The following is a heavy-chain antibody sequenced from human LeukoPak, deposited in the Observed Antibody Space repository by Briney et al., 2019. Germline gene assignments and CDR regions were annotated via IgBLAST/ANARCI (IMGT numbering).Heavy chain of an antibody. CDR2: INHSGST. J-gene: IGHJ4*02. Sequence: KSSETLSLTCAVYGGSFSGYYWSWIRQPPGKGLEGIGEINHSGSTNYNPSLKSRVTISVDTSKTQFSLKLSSVTAADTAVYYCARGVYYYDSSGYYYIPPSFDYWGQGTLVTVSS. CDR3: ARGVYYYDSSGYYYIPPSFDY. CDR1: GGSFSGYY. D-gene: IGHD3-22*01. V-gene: IGHV4-34*01.